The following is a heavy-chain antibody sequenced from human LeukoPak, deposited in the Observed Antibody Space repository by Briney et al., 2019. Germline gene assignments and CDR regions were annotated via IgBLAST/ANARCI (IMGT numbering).Heavy chain of an antibody. CDR1: GFTVSSNY. CDR2: LYSGGTT. D-gene: IGHD2/OR15-2a*01. J-gene: IGHJ2*01. Sequence: PGGSLRLSCAASGFTVSSNYMSWVRQAPGKGLEWVSVLYSGGTTHYADSVKGRFTISRDNSRNTLYLQMNSLRAEDTAVYYCARDLPDFGNNARWYFDLWGRGTLVSVFS. V-gene: IGHV3-53*01. CDR3: ARDLPDFGNNARWYFDL.